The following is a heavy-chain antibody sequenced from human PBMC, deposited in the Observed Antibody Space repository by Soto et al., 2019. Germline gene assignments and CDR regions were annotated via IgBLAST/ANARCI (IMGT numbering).Heavy chain of an antibody. CDR3: ARSRPYGYYVGTRFDY. Sequence: QVQLVQSGAEVKKPGSSVKVSCKASGGTFSSYAIRWVRHAPGQGLGWMGGIIPIFGTVNYAQKFQGRVTITADESTSTAYMELSSLRSEDTAVYYCARSRPYGYYVGTRFDYWGQGTLVTVSS. D-gene: IGHD4-17*01. V-gene: IGHV1-69*01. CDR2: IIPIFGTV. J-gene: IGHJ4*02. CDR1: GGTFSSYA.